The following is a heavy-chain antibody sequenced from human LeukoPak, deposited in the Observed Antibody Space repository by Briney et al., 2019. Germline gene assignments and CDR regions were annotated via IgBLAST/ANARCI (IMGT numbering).Heavy chain of an antibody. CDR3: ARGPPDCSSTSCYAFDAFDI. V-gene: IGHV4-34*01. CDR1: GGSFSGYY. J-gene: IGHJ3*02. Sequence: SETLSLTCAVYGGSFSGYYWNWIRQPPGKGLEWIGEINHSGSTKYSPSLKSRVTISVDTSKNQFSLKLSSVTAADTAVYYCARGPPDCSSTSCYAFDAFDIWGQGTMVTVSS. CDR2: INHSGST. D-gene: IGHD2-2*01.